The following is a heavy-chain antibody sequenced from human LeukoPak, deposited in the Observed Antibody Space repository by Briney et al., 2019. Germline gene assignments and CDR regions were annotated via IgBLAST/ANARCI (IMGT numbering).Heavy chain of an antibody. J-gene: IGHJ6*02. Sequence: GESLKISCRAAGYTFTSYRVAWVRQMPGKGLEWVGIIYPGDSESIYSPSFQGQVTTSADKSISTAYLEWSSLKASDTAMYYCVRTVDNSGFYYDYFYAMGVWGQGTLVTVSS. D-gene: IGHD3-22*01. V-gene: IGHV5-51*01. CDR1: GYTFTSYR. CDR3: VRTVDNSGFYYDYFYAMGV. CDR2: IYPGDSES.